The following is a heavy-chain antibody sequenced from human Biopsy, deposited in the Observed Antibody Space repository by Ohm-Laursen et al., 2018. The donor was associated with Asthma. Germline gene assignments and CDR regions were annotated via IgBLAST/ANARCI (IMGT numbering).Heavy chain of an antibody. D-gene: IGHD1-1*01. CDR3: VRDGTDDAFDI. CDR2: ISKDASTQ. J-gene: IGHJ3*02. CDR1: GFSFSNFA. Sequence: SLRLSCAASGFSFSNFAIHWVRQAPGKGLEWVGVISKDASTQDYADSVKGRFTMARDNSKNTLDLQMNSLREEDTAVYNCVRDGTDDAFDIWGQGTVVSVSS. V-gene: IGHV3-30*01.